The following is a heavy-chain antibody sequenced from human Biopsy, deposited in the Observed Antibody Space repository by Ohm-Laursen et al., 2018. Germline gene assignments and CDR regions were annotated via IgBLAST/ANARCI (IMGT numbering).Heavy chain of an antibody. J-gene: IGHJ2*01. CDR3: ARDEKRWDYSNYFSWHFDL. Sequence: SLRLSCSASGFTFTSYGMHWVRQAPGKGLERVAVISYDGSGEYYADSLQGRFTISGDNPKNTVDLQMNSLRAEDTAVYFCARDEKRWDYSNYFSWHFDLWGRGTLVTVSS. V-gene: IGHV3-30*03. CDR1: GFTFTSYG. CDR2: ISYDGSGE. D-gene: IGHD4-11*01.